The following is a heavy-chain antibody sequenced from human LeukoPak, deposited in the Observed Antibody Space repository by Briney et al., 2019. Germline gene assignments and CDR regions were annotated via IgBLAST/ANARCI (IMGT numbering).Heavy chain of an antibody. CDR1: GFTFSSYG. CDR2: IRYDGINK. J-gene: IGHJ4*02. V-gene: IGHV3-30*02. CDR3: AKDIGG. D-gene: IGHD4-23*01. Sequence: PGGSLRLSCAASGFTFSSYGMHLVRQAPGKGLERVAFIRYDGINKYYAASVKGRFTISRDNSKNTLYLQMNSLRAEDTAVYYCAKDIGGWGQGTLVTVSS.